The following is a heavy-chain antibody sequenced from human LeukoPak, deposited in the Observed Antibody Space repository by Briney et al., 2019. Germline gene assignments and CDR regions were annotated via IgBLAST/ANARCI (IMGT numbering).Heavy chain of an antibody. CDR1: GFTFTNSA. CDR3: AAAPIEMQQRGFDY. J-gene: IGHJ4*02. D-gene: IGHD5-24*01. CDR2: IVVASGNT. Sequence: SVKVSCKASGFTFTNSAMQWVRQARGQRLEWIGWIVVASGNTKYAQKFQKRATITRDTSTSTAYMELSSLRPEDTAVYYCAAAPIEMQQRGFDYWGQGTLVTVSS. V-gene: IGHV1-58*02.